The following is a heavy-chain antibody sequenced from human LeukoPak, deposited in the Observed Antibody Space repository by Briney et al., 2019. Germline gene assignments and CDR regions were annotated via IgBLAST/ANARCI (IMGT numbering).Heavy chain of an antibody. CDR2: INPNSGGT. V-gene: IGHV1-2*02. D-gene: IGHD7-27*01. CDR1: GFTFTAYY. J-gene: IGHJ4*02. Sequence: ASVKVSCKASGFTFTAYYLHWVRQAPGQRLEWMGWINPNSGGTNYAQKFQGKVTMTRDTSISTAYMELSRLRSDDTAVYYCSRGPHWDPHFDFWGQGTLVTVSS. CDR3: SRGPHWDPHFDF.